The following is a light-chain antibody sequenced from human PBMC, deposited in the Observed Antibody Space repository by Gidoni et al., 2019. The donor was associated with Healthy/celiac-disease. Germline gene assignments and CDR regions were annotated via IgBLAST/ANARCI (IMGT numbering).Light chain of an antibody. CDR3: SSYTSSSTLDVV. Sequence: QSALTQPASVSGSPGQSITISCTGTSSDVGGYNYVSWYQQHPGKASKPMIYDVSNRPSGVSNRFSGSKSDNTASLTISELQAEDEADYYCSSYTSSSTLDVVFGGGTKLTVL. V-gene: IGLV2-14*03. J-gene: IGLJ2*01. CDR1: SSDVGGYNY. CDR2: DVS.